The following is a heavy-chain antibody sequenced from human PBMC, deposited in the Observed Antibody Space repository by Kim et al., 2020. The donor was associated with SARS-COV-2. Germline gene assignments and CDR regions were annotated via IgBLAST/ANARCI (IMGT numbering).Heavy chain of an antibody. J-gene: IGHJ4*02. D-gene: IGHD3-10*01. Sequence: SETLSLTCSVSGGSLSSGGYYWSWIRQHPGKGLEWIGYIYYSGRTYYNPPLKCGVTMSVDTSKNQFSLKLSSVTAADTSVYYCASGRWFGEPIDYWGQGTLVTVSS. V-gene: IGHV4-31*03. CDR2: IYYSGRT. CDR1: GGSLSSGGYY. CDR3: ASGRWFGEPIDY.